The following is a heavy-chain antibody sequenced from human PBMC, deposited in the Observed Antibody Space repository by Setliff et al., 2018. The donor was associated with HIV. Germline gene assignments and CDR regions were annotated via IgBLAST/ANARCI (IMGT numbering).Heavy chain of an antibody. CDR2: MNPNSGNT. D-gene: IGHD5-12*01. CDR3: ARDPALTYSGYVYWYFDL. Sequence: ASVKVSCKASGYTFTSYDINWVRQATGQGLEWMGWMNPNSGNTGYAQKFQGRVTLTRDTSISTANMELSGLRSDDTAVYYCARDPALTYSGYVYWYFDLWGRGTLVTVSS. J-gene: IGHJ2*01. CDR1: GYTFTSYD. V-gene: IGHV1-8*02.